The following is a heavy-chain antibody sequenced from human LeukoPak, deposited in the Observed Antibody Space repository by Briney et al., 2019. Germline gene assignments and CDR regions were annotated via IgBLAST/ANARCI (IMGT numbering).Heavy chain of an antibody. CDR3: AREDSGYDYSPSYH. V-gene: IGHV4-59*13. CDR1: GGSISNYY. CDR2: IYHTGST. J-gene: IGHJ5*02. Sequence: SETLSLTCTASGGSISNYYWSWIRQPPGKGLEWLGYIYHTGSTSYNPSLKSRVIMSIETSQNQFSLKVFSVTAADTAVYYCAREDSGYDYSPSYHWGQGILVTVSS. D-gene: IGHD5-12*01.